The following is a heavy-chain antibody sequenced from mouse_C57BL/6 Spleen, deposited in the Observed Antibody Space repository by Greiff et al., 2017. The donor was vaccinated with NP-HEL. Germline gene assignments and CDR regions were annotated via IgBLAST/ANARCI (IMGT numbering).Heavy chain of an antibody. V-gene: IGHV1-76*01. Sequence: VQLQQSGAELVRPGASVKLSCKASGYTFTDYYINWVKQRPGQGLEWIARIYPGSGNTYYNEKFKGKATLTAEKSSSTAYMQLSSLTSEDSAVYFCARSPRQLGVDYWGQGTTLTVSS. D-gene: IGHD3-2*01. J-gene: IGHJ2*01. CDR3: ARSPRQLGVDY. CDR2: IYPGSGNT. CDR1: GYTFTDYY.